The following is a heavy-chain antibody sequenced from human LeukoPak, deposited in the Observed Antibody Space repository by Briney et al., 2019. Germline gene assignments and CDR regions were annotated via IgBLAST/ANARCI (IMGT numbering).Heavy chain of an antibody. CDR3: ARARTVTTSPLGY. V-gene: IGHV1-2*04. CDR2: INPNSGGT. CDR1: GYTFTGYY. Sequence: ASVKVPCKASGYTFTGYYMHWVRQAPGQGLEWMGWINPNSGGTNYAQKFQGWVTMTRDTSISTAYMELSRLRSDDTAVYYCARARTVTTSPLGYWGQGTLVTVSS. D-gene: IGHD4-17*01. J-gene: IGHJ4*02.